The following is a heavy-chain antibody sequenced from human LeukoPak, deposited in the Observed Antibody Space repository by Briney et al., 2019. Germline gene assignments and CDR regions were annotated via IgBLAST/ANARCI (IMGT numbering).Heavy chain of an antibody. CDR1: GFTFNTYT. CDR3: ARDASNSYYFDY. CDR2: IGSTSTII. J-gene: IGHJ4*02. Sequence: PGGSLRLSCAASGFTFNTYTMNWVRQAPGKGLEWVSYIGSTSTIIHYADSVKGRFTISRDNAKNSLYLQMNSLRAEDTAVYYCARDASNSYYFDYWGQGTLVTVSS. D-gene: IGHD6-6*01. V-gene: IGHV3-48*01.